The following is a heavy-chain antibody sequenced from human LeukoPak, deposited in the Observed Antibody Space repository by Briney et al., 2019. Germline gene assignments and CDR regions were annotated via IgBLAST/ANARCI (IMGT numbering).Heavy chain of an antibody. Sequence: PSETLSLTCVVSGYSIRNGDYWGWIRQSPGKGLEWIASMYNSVSIHYNPSLKSRVTILGDTSKNEFSLKMRSVTAADTAVYYCARNSSSGFFDYWGQGTLATVSS. V-gene: IGHV4-38-2*01. CDR3: ARNSSSGFFDY. D-gene: IGHD6-6*01. CDR1: GYSIRNGDY. CDR2: MYNSVSI. J-gene: IGHJ4*02.